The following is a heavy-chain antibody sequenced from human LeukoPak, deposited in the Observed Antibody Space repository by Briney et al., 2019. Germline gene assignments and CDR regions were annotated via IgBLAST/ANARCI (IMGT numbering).Heavy chain of an antibody. CDR2: ISYDGSNK. CDR3: ARGGCSGGSCYSVLGSYYYYGMDV. CDR1: GFTFSSYA. J-gene: IGHJ6*02. Sequence: PGGSLRLSCAASGFTFSSYAMHWVRQAPGKGLEWVAVISYDGSNKYYADSVKGRFTISRDNSKNTLYLQMNSLRAEDTAVYYCARGGCSGGSCYSVLGSYYYYGMDVWGQGTTVTVPS. D-gene: IGHD2-15*01. V-gene: IGHV3-30*14.